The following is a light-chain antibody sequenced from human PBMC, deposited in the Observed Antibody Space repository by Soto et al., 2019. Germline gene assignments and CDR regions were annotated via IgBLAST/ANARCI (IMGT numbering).Light chain of an antibody. V-gene: IGKV3-15*01. CDR1: ENVRTK. CDR3: QQYDNWPLT. J-gene: IGKJ4*01. CDR2: GAS. Sequence: EIVITQSPAILSVSPGEAATLSCRASENVRTKVAWYQQKTGQAPRLLIYGASTRATSIPARFSGSGSGTEFTLTISSLQSEDFAVYYCQQYDNWPLTFGGGTKVDIK.